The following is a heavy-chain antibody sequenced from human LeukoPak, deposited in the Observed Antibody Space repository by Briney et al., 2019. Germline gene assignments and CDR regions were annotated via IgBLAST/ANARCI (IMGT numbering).Heavy chain of an antibody. D-gene: IGHD3-16*02. CDR2: INHSGST. CDR1: GGSFSGYY. CDR3: ARVITFGGVIVTSRGHYDY. J-gene: IGHJ4*02. V-gene: IGHV4-34*01. Sequence: SETLSLTCAVYGGSFSGYYWSWIRQPPGKGLEWIGEINHSGSTNYNPSLKSRVTISVDTSKNQFSLKLSSVTAADTAVYYCARVITFGGVIVTSRGHYDYWGQGTLVTVSS.